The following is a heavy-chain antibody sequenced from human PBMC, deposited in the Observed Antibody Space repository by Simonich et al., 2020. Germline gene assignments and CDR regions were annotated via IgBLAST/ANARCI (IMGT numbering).Heavy chain of an antibody. Sequence: QVQLQESGPGLVKPSETLSLTCTVSGGSISSSYWSWIRQPPGKGLEWIRYVYYSGATNYNPSRKSRVTISVDTSKNQCSRKLSSVTAADTAVYDWARSLGYYYYYYGMDVWGQGTTVTVSS. CDR1: GGSISSSY. J-gene: IGHJ6*02. CDR3: ARSLGYYYYYYGMDV. D-gene: IGHD1-26*01. CDR2: VYYSGAT. V-gene: IGHV4-59*08.